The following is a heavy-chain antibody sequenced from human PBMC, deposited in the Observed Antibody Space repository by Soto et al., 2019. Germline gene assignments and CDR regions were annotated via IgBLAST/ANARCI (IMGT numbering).Heavy chain of an antibody. V-gene: IGHV3-23*01. J-gene: IGHJ4*02. CDR1: GFTYTNHD. CDR2: ITGSGST. D-gene: IGHD3-16*01. CDR3: VKNRGNYDG. Sequence: EVQLLESGGGLVQPGGSLRLSCAASGFTYTNHDMTWVRQAPGKGPEWVSTITGSGSTSYADSVKGRFTISRDNSNNMLYLQMNSLRAEDTALYYCVKNRGNYDGWGQGTLVTVSS.